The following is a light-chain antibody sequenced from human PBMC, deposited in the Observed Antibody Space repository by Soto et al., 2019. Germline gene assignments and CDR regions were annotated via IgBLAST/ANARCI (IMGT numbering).Light chain of an antibody. CDR2: GAS. J-gene: IGKJ4*01. Sequence: EIVMTQSPATLSVSPGDRATLSCRASQSVSSNLAWYQQQPGQAPRLLIYGASTRATGIPARFSGSGSGTEVTLTISSLQSEDFAVYYCQRYNNRPPPLTFGGGTKVEIK. V-gene: IGKV3-15*01. CDR3: QRYNNRPPPLT. CDR1: QSVSSN.